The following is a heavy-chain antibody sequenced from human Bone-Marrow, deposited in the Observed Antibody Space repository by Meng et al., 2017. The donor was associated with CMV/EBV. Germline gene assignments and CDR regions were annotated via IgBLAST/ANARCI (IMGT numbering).Heavy chain of an antibody. CDR3: ARDTPRHGYSGYHDPFAQGMDV. V-gene: IGHV1-2*02. CDR1: GATFNIYP. Sequence: ASVKVSCKASGATFNIYPITWVRQAPGQGLEWMGWINPNSGGTNYAQKFQGRVTMTRDTSISTAYMELSRLRSDDTAVYYCARDTPRHGYSGYHDPFAQGMDVWGQGTTVTVSS. D-gene: IGHD5-12*01. J-gene: IGHJ6*02. CDR2: INPNSGGT.